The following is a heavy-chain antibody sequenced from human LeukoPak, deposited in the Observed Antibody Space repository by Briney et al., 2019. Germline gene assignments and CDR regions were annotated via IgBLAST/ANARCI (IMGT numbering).Heavy chain of an antibody. D-gene: IGHD5-18*01. CDR2: INPNSGGT. J-gene: IGHJ4*02. V-gene: IGHV1-2*02. CDR1: GYTFTGYY. CDR3: VRGGYSYGGLDY. Sequence: ASVKVSCKASGYTFTGYYMHWVRQAPGQGLESMGWINPNSGGTNYAQKFQGRVTMTRDTSISTAYMELSRLRSDDTAVYYCVRGGYSYGGLDYWGQGTLVTVSS.